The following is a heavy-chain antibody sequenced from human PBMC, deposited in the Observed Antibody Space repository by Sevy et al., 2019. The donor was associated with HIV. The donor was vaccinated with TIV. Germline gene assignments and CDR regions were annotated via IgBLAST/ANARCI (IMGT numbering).Heavy chain of an antibody. D-gene: IGHD4-17*01. CDR2: ITSSGSTM. Sequence: GGSLRLSCAASGFTFSSHEMNWVRRAPGKGLEWVSYITSSGSTMYYADSVKGRFTISRDNAKNLLYLQMNSLRAEDTAIYYCAIVFYGGNRDDAFDIWGQGTMVTVSS. V-gene: IGHV3-48*03. J-gene: IGHJ3*02. CDR3: AIVFYGGNRDDAFDI. CDR1: GFTFSSHE.